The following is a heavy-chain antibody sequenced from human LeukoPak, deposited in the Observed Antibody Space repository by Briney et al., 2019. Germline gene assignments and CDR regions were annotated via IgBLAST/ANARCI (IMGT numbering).Heavy chain of an antibody. J-gene: IGHJ4*02. V-gene: IGHV3-53*01. CDR2: MDNFGIK. Sequence: GGSLRLSCAASDFSVNNNYVDWVRQAPGKGLEWVSCMDNFGIKTYADSVQGLFTVSRDSSRNFVFLQMNSLRVEDTAVYYCEGGKYYGSGTRPGYLGYWGLGTMVTVSS. D-gene: IGHD3-10*01. CDR3: EGGKYYGSGTRPGYLGY. CDR1: DFSVNNNY.